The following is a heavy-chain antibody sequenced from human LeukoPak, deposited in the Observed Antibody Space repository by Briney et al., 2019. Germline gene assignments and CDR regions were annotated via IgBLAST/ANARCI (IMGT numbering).Heavy chain of an antibody. V-gene: IGHV3-30*02. J-gene: IGHJ4*02. D-gene: IGHD6-13*01. Sequence: PGGSLRLSCAASEFIFSGYGMHWVRQAPGKGLQWVTFIRYEGSNKYYADSVKGRFTISRDNSKNTLYLQMNSLRVEDTAVYYCAKESDVAAAGIDYWGQGTLVTVSS. CDR1: EFIFSGYG. CDR3: AKESDVAAAGIDY. CDR2: IRYEGSNK.